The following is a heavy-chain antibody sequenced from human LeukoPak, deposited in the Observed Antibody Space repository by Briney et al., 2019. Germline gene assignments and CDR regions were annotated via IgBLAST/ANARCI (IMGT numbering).Heavy chain of an antibody. CDR2: ISAYNGNT. CDR3: ARNTGIAAAGATDV. J-gene: IGHJ6*02. Sequence: RASVKVSCKASGYTFTSHGISWVRQAPGQGLEWMGWISAYNGNTNYAQKLQGRVTMTTDTSTSTAYMELRSLRSDDTAVYYCARNTGIAAAGATDVWGQGTTVTVSS. D-gene: IGHD6-13*01. V-gene: IGHV1-18*01. CDR1: GYTFTSHG.